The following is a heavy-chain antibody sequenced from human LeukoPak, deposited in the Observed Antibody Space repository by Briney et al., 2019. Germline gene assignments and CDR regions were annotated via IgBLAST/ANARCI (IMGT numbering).Heavy chain of an antibody. V-gene: IGHV1-2*04. CDR2: INPDSGGT. CDR3: ARDRSSGQGGMDV. Sequence: PEASVKVSCKASVYTFTGYYMHWVRQAPGQGLEWMGWINPDSGGTNYAQKFQGWVTMTRDTSISTAYMELSRLRSDDTAVYYCARDRSSGQGGMDVWGQGTTVTVSS. J-gene: IGHJ6*02. D-gene: IGHD6-19*01. CDR1: VYTFTGYY.